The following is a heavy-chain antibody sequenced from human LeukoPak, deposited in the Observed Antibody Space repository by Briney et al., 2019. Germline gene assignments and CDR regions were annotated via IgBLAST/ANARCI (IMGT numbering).Heavy chain of an antibody. J-gene: IGHJ4*02. CDR3: ARSLWPEDY. D-gene: IGHD5-18*01. CDR2: INTDGSTT. CDR1: GFTFSSRW. V-gene: IGHV3-74*01. Sequence: GGSLRLSCVASGFTFSSRWMHWVRQAPGKGLVWVSIINTDGSTTRYADFVKGRFTISRDNAKASLFLQMNSLRAEDTAVYYCARSLWPEDYWGQGTLVTVSS.